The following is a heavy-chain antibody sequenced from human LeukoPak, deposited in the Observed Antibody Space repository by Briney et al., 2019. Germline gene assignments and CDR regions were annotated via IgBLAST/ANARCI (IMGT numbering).Heavy chain of an antibody. D-gene: IGHD3-22*01. CDR3: ARDGNYYDSSGYFRNAFDI. V-gene: IGHV1-18*01. Sequence: GASVKVSCKASGYTFTSYGISWVRQAPGQGPEWMGWISAYNGNTNYAQKLQGRVIMTTDTSTSTAYMELRSLRSDDTAVYYCARDGNYYDSSGYFRNAFDIWGQGTMVTVSS. CDR2: ISAYNGNT. CDR1: GYTFTSYG. J-gene: IGHJ3*02.